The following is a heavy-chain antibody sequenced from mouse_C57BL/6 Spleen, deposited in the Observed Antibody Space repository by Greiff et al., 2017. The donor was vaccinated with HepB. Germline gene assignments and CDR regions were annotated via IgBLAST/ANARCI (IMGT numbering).Heavy chain of an antibody. Sequence: VQLQQSGAELAKPGASVKLSCKASGYTFTSYSMHWVKQRPGQGLEWIGYINPNSGCTKSNQKFKDKATLTVDKSSSTAYMQLSSLTSEDSAVYYCARCLFITTVVAPYWGQGTTLTVSA. CDR2: INPNSGCT. CDR3: ARCLFITTVVAPY. V-gene: IGHV1-7*01. CDR1: GYTFTSYS. D-gene: IGHD1-1*01. J-gene: IGHJ2*01.